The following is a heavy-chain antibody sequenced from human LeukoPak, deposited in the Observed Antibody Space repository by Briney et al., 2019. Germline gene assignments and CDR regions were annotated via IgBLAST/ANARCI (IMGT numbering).Heavy chain of an antibody. CDR3: ARVYQGPYYYGSGSYSYFDY. V-gene: IGHV6-1*01. D-gene: IGHD3-10*01. CDR1: GDSVSSNSAA. J-gene: IGHJ4*02. CDR2: TYYRSKWYN. Sequence: SQTLSLTCAISGDSVSSNSAAWNWIRQSPSRDLEWLGRTYYRSKWYNDYAVSVKSRITINPDTSKNQFSLQLNSVTPEDTAVYYCARVYQGPYYYGSGSYSYFDYWGQGTLVTVSS.